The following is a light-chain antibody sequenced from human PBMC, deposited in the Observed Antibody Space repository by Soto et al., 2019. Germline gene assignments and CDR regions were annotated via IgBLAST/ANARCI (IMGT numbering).Light chain of an antibody. CDR3: QQSCDWPLT. Sequence: EIVLTQSPATLSLSPGERATLSCRASQSVSSNLAWYQQNPGQAPRLLIYDASNRATGIPVRFSGSGSGTVFTLTISSLEPEDFAVYFCQQSCDWPLTFGGGTKVEIK. CDR1: QSVSSN. J-gene: IGKJ4*01. V-gene: IGKV3-11*01. CDR2: DAS.